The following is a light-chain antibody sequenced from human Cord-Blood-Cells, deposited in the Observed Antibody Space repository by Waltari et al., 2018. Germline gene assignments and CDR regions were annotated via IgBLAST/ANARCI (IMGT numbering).Light chain of an antibody. CDR2: WAS. CDR3: QQYYSTPYT. V-gene: IGKV4-1*01. CDR1: QSVLSSSNNKNY. J-gene: IGKJ2*01. Sequence: DIVMTQSPDSLAVSLGERATINCQFSQSVLSSSNNKNYLAWYQQKPGQPPKLLIYWASTRESGVPDRFSGSGSGTDFTLTISSLQAEDVAVYYCQQYYSTPYTFGQGTKLEIK.